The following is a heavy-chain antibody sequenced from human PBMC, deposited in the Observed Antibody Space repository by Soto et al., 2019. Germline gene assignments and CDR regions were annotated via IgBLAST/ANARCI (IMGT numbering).Heavy chain of an antibody. CDR2: ISGDATSK. D-gene: IGHD3-22*01. V-gene: IGHV3-30-3*01. CDR3: AREEDSSGHAGTFQQ. J-gene: IGHJ1*01. Sequence: QVQLVESGGDLVQPGRSLRLSCAASGLTFSTSIMHWVRQTPGKGLEWIAVISGDATSKIYTDSLKGRFTISKDNSKNTLYLELNSLTAEDTGIYYCAREEDSSGHAGTFQQWVQGTLVTVSA. CDR1: GLTFSTSI.